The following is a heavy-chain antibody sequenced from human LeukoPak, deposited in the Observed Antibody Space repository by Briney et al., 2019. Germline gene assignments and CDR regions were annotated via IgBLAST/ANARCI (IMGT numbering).Heavy chain of an antibody. Sequence: PGGSLRLSCAASGFTFSSYEMNWVRQAPGQGLEWVSYISSSGGTIYYADSVKGRFTISRDNAKNSLYLHMNSLRAEDTAVYYCARRSSWDFLWGQGTLVTVSS. CDR1: GFTFSSYE. CDR2: ISSSGGTI. J-gene: IGHJ4*02. D-gene: IGHD6-13*01. V-gene: IGHV3-48*03. CDR3: ARRSSWDFL.